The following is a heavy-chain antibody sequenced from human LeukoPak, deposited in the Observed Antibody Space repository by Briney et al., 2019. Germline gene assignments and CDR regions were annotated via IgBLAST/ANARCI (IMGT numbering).Heavy chain of an antibody. CDR3: GRSSGWIDF. J-gene: IGHJ4*02. D-gene: IGHD6-19*01. V-gene: IGHV3-33*01. Sequence: GGSLRLSCAASGFTFSNYGMHWVRQAPGKGLEWVAVIWYDGSNKYYADSVKGRFIISRDNSENTLYLQMDSLTVEDTAVYYCGRSSGWIDFRGQGTLVTVSS. CDR1: GFTFSNYG. CDR2: IWYDGSNK.